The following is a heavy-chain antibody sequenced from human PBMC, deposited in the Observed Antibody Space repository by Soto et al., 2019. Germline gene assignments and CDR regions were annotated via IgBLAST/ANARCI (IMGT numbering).Heavy chain of an antibody. D-gene: IGHD2-21*01. CDR1: GGSISSGGYS. Sequence: PSETLSLTCAVSGGSISSGGYSWSWIRQPPGKGLEWIGEIYHSGSTTYSPSFRGRATISVDKSNNQFSLRLRSVTAADTAVYYCATLPPRIVVALLPIPTWGQGILVTVSS. J-gene: IGHJ5*02. V-gene: IGHV4-30-2*01. CDR2: IYHSGST. CDR3: ATLPPRIVVALLPIPT.